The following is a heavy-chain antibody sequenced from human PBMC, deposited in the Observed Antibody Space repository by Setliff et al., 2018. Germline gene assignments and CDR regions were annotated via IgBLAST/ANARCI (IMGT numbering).Heavy chain of an antibody. V-gene: IGHV1-46*01. Sequence: ASVKVSCKASGYTFTSYYMHWVRQAPGQGLEWMGIINPSGGSTSYAQKFQGRVTMTRDTSISTAYMELSSLRSEDTAVYYCARVGHSSSWLRYYYYGMDVWGQGTTVTVSS. CDR3: ARVGHSSSWLRYYYYGMDV. D-gene: IGHD6-13*01. J-gene: IGHJ6*02. CDR1: GYTFTSYY. CDR2: INPSGGST.